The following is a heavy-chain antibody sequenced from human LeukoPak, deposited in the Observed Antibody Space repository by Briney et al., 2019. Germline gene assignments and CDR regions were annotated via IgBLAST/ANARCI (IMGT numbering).Heavy chain of an antibody. CDR2: ISAYNGNT. D-gene: IGHD3-3*01. J-gene: IGHJ6*03. Sequence: GASVKVSCKASGYTFTSYGISWVRQAPGQGLEWMGWISAYNGNTNYAQKLQGRVTMTTDTSTSTAYMELSSLRSEDTAVYYCAKSTTRSGYYEGYYYYMDVWGKGTTVTVSS. CDR1: GYTFTSYG. V-gene: IGHV1-18*01. CDR3: AKSTTRSGYYEGYYYYMDV.